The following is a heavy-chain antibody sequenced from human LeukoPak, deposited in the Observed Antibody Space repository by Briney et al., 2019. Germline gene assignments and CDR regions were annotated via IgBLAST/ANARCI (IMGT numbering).Heavy chain of an antibody. J-gene: IGHJ6*03. D-gene: IGHD3-10*01. Sequence: PSETLSLTCNVSGGSISSYYWSWIRQFAGKGLEWIGRVYTSGSTNYNPSLKSRVTISVDTSKNQFSLKLSSVTAADTAVYYCARVGTMVRGVDYYYYYMDVWGKGTTVTISS. CDR2: VYTSGST. CDR1: GGSISSYY. CDR3: ARVGTMVRGVDYYYYYMDV. V-gene: IGHV4-4*07.